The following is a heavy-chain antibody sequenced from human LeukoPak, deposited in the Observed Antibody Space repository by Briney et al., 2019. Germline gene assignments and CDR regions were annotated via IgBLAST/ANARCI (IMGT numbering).Heavy chain of an antibody. CDR1: GGSISSRSYY. D-gene: IGHD3-22*01. CDR3: ARSHYDSSGSPIFGLGVDY. CDR2: IYHSGST. Sequence: PSETLSLTCTVSGGSISSRSYYWGWIRQPPGKGLEWIGYIYHSGSTYYNPSLKSRVTISVDRSKNQFSLKLSSVTAADTAVYYCARSHYDSSGSPIFGLGVDYWGQGTLVTVSS. V-gene: IGHV4-30-2*01. J-gene: IGHJ4*02.